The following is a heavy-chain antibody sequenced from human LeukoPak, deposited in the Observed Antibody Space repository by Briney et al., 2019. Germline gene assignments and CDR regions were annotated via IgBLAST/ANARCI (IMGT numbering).Heavy chain of an antibody. CDR2: IYYSGNT. Sequence: SETLSLTCTVSGGSISSSSYYWGWIRQTPGKGLEWIGSIYYSGNTYYNPSLKSRVTIPVDTSKNQFSLKLSSVTAADTAVYYCARHGSEDCSSISCYARALDYWGQGTLVTVSS. CDR1: GGSISSSSYY. V-gene: IGHV4-39*01. J-gene: IGHJ4*02. D-gene: IGHD2-2*01. CDR3: ARHGSEDCSSISCYARALDY.